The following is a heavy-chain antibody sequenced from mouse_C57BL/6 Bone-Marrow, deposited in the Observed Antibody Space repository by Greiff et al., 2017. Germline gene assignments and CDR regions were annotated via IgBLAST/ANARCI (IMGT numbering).Heavy chain of an antibody. Sequence: VQLQQSGAELVRPGASVKLSCTASGFNITDDYMHWVKQRPEQGLEWIGWIDPENGDTAYASKFQGKATITADTSSNTAYLQLSSLTSEDTAVXYCTDYYGSSPCYAMDYWGQGTSVTVSS. CDR1: GFNITDDY. J-gene: IGHJ4*01. CDR2: IDPENGDT. CDR3: TDYYGSSPCYAMDY. V-gene: IGHV14-4*01. D-gene: IGHD1-1*01.